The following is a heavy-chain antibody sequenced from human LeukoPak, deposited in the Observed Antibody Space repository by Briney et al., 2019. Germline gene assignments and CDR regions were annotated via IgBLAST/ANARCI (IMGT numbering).Heavy chain of an antibody. J-gene: IGHJ1*01. Sequence: ASVKVSCKASGYTFTDYYLHWVRQAPGQGLEWMGWIHPNSGGTNYVQKFQGRVAMTRDTSISTAYMELSSLRSDDTAVYYCARLAAVPGWGQGTLVTVSS. D-gene: IGHD6-19*01. CDR2: IHPNSGGT. V-gene: IGHV1-2*02. CDR1: GYTFTDYY. CDR3: ARLAAVPG.